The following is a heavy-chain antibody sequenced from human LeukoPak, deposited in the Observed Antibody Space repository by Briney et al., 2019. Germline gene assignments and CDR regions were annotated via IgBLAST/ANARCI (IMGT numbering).Heavy chain of an antibody. Sequence: PSETLSLTCTVSGGSISSYYWSCLRQPPGKGLEWIGYIYYSGSTNYNPSLKSRVTISVDTSKNQFSLKLSSVTAADTAVYYCARIPPLEPHSRAYSSRWYFWFDPWGQGTLVTVSS. CDR1: GGSISSYY. CDR2: IYYSGST. V-gene: IGHV4-59*01. CDR3: ARIPPLEPHSRAYSSRWYFWFDP. J-gene: IGHJ5*02. D-gene: IGHD6-13*01.